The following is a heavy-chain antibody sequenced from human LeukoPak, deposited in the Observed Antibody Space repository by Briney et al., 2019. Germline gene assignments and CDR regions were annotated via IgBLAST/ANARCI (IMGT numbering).Heavy chain of an antibody. CDR3: ARDRRGSGWYYFDY. CDR2: INWNGGSS. Sequence: GGSLRLSCAASGSTFDNYGMSWVRPAEKNGLEWVSGINWNGGSSGYADSVKGRFTIARDNAKNSLYLQLSSLGAEDTALYYCARDRRGSGWYYFDYWGQGTLVTVSS. J-gene: IGHJ4*02. V-gene: IGHV3-20*04. CDR1: GSTFDNYG. D-gene: IGHD6-19*01.